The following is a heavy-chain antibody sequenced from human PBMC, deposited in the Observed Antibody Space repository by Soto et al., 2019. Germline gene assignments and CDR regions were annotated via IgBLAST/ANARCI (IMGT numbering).Heavy chain of an antibody. V-gene: IGHV3-30-3*01. J-gene: IGHJ6*02. D-gene: IGHD1-1*01. CDR1: GFSFDTYG. CDR2: ISYEGSNT. Sequence: LRLSCVASGFSFDTYGIHWVRQAPGKGLQCVALISYEGSNTYHADSVRGRFTISRDNSKNTLYLQMNTLRPEDTGVYYCARVTPGNNLYYFSGLDFWGQGTSVTVSS. CDR3: ARVTPGNNLYYFSGLDF.